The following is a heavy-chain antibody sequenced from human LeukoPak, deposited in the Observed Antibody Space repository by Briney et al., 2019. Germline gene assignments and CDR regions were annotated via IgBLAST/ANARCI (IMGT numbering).Heavy chain of an antibody. J-gene: IGHJ6*03. D-gene: IGHD1-26*01. CDR3: AKNRGAGSHYYYHMNV. CDR1: GFTFSSYG. V-gene: IGHV3-30*18. Sequence: HPGGSLRLSCAASGFTFSSYGMHWVRQAPGKGLEWVALISSDGDNKYYADSVKGRFTISRDNSKNTLYLQLNSLRVEDTAVYYCAKNRGAGSHYYYHMNVWGKGTTVTVSS. CDR2: ISSDGDNK.